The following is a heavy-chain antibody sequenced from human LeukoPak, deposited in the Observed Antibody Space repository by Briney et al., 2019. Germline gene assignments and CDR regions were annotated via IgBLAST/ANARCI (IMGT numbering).Heavy chain of an antibody. CDR3: ASLYYYDSSGYYILLN. D-gene: IGHD3-22*01. CDR2: IYYSGST. V-gene: IGHV4-59*01. J-gene: IGHJ4*02. CDR1: GGSISSYY. Sequence: PSETLSLTCTVSGGSISSYYWSWIRQPPGKGLEWIGYIYYSGSTNYNPSLKSRVTISVDTSKNQFSLKLSSVTAADTAVYYCASLYYYDSSGYYILLNWGQGTLVTVPS.